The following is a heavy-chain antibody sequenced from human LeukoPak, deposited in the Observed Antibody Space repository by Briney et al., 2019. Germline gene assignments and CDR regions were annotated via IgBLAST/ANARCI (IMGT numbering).Heavy chain of an antibody. CDR3: ARGPLCFGEFYFDY. V-gene: IGHV1-18*01. J-gene: IGHJ4*02. CDR1: GYTFTTYG. Sequence: ASVKVSCKASGYTFTTYGISWVRQAPGQGLEWMGWISAYNGNTNYAQKLQGRVTMTTDTSTSTAYMDLRSLRSDDTAVYHCARGPLCFGEFYFDYWGQGTLVTVSS. D-gene: IGHD3-10*01. CDR2: ISAYNGNT.